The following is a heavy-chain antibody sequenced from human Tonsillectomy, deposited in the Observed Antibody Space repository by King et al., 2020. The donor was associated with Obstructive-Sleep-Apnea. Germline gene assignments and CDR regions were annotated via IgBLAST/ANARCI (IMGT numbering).Heavy chain of an antibody. Sequence: QLQESGPGLVKPSETLSLTCTVSGYSISSGYYWGWIRQPPGKGLEWIGSIYHSGSTYYNPSLKSRVTISVYTSKNQFSLKLSSVTAADTAVYYCARASYDSSGYYGPDYWGQGTLVTVSS. D-gene: IGHD3-22*01. V-gene: IGHV4-38-2*02. CDR1: GYSISSGYY. CDR3: ARASYDSSGYYGPDY. CDR2: IYHSGST. J-gene: IGHJ4*02.